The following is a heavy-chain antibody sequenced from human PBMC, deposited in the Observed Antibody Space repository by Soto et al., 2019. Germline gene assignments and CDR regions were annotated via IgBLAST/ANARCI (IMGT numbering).Heavy chain of an antibody. CDR1: GGSISSSSYY. J-gene: IGHJ4*02. CDR3: ARHERGWELHY. D-gene: IGHD1-26*01. Sequence: QLQLQESGPGLVKPSETLSLTCTVSGGSISSSSYYWGWIRQPPGKGLEWIGSIYYSGSTYYNPSLKSRVTISVDTSKNQFSLKLSSVTAADTAVYYCARHERGWELHYWGQGTLVTVSS. V-gene: IGHV4-39*01. CDR2: IYYSGST.